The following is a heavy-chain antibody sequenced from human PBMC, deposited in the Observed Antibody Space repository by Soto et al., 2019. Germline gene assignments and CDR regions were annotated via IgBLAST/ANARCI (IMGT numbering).Heavy chain of an antibody. Sequence: SETLSLTCTVSGGSISSYYWSWIRQPPGKGLEWIGYIYYSGSTNYNPYLKSRVTISVDTYKNQFSLKLSSVTAADTAVYYFARQPMDYGDYIFGDYYYYHMDVWGKGTTVT. D-gene: IGHD4-17*01. CDR3: ARQPMDYGDYIFGDYYYYHMDV. J-gene: IGHJ6*03. CDR2: IYYSGST. CDR1: GGSISSYY. V-gene: IGHV4-59*08.